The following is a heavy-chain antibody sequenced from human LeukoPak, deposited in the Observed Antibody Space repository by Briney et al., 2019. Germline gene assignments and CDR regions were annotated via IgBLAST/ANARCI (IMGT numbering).Heavy chain of an antibody. CDR3: ARSLAAADSNYYYYGMDV. J-gene: IGHJ6*02. CDR1: GGSISSSSYY. D-gene: IGHD6-13*01. CDR2: IYYSGST. Sequence: PSETLSLTCTVSGGSISSSSYYWGWIRQPPGKGLEWIGSIYYSGSTYYNPSLKSRVTISVDTSKNQFSLKLSSVTAADTAVYYCARSLAAADSNYYYYGMDVWGQGTTVTVSS. V-gene: IGHV4-39*07.